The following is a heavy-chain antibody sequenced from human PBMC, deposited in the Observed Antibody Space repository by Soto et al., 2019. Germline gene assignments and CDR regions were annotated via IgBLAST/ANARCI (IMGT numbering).Heavy chain of an antibody. D-gene: IGHD6-13*01. V-gene: IGHV4-4*07. Sequence: QVQLQESGPGLVKPSETLSLTCTVSGGSIGFYYWSWIRQPAGKGLEWIGRIYSRGSTNYNPSLKSRVTMSVDTSKNQFSLNVTSVTDADTAVYYCAREGIKQRLVGGYYYYGMDVWGQGTTVTVSS. CDR2: IYSRGST. CDR3: AREGIKQRLVGGYYYYGMDV. J-gene: IGHJ6*02. CDR1: GGSIGFYY.